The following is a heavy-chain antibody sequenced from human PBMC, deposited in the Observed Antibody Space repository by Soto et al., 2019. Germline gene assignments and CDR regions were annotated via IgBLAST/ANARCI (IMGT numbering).Heavy chain of an antibody. CDR2: IYTSGST. Sequence: SETLSLTCTVSGGSISSYYWSWIRQPAGKGLEWIGRIYTSGSTNYNPSLKSRVTMSVDTSKNQFSLKLSSVTAADTAVYYCARDLRNGSGSRRDYCYYYGMDVWGQGTAVTVSS. J-gene: IGHJ6*02. V-gene: IGHV4-4*07. CDR3: ARDLRNGSGSRRDYCYYYGMDV. D-gene: IGHD3-10*01. CDR1: GGSISSYY.